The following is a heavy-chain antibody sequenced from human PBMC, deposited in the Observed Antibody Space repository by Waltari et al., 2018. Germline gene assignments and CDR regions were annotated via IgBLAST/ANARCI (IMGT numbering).Heavy chain of an antibody. V-gene: IGHV4-34*01. D-gene: IGHD4-17*01. CDR2: INHSGST. J-gene: IGHJ2*01. Sequence: VQLQQWGAGLLKPSETLSLTCAVYGGSFSGYYWSWIRQPPGKGLEWIGEINHSGSTNYNPSLKSRVTISVDTSKNQFSLKLSSVTAADTAVYYCARYAGTTVVTPGAYFDLWGRGTLVTVSS. CDR1: GGSFSGYY. CDR3: ARYAGTTVVTPGAYFDL.